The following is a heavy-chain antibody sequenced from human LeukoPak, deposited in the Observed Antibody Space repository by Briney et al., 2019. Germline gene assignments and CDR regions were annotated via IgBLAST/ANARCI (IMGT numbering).Heavy chain of an antibody. Sequence: PGGSLRLSCVASGFTFSNYAMNWVRQAPGKGLEWVSSISGGGGSASYADSVRGRFTISRDNSKNTLYLQMNSLRAEDTAIYYCAKDDDDGDHVVVDHWGQGTLVTVSS. J-gene: IGHJ4*02. CDR2: ISGGGGSA. V-gene: IGHV3-23*01. CDR1: GFTFSNYA. CDR3: AKDDDDGDHVVVDH. D-gene: IGHD4-17*01.